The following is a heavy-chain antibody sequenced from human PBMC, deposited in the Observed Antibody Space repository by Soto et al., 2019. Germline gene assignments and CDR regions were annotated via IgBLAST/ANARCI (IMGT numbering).Heavy chain of an antibody. D-gene: IGHD2-21*01. Sequence: ASVKVSCKASGYTFTRSGISWVRQAPGQGLEWMGWISTYNGDTNYAQTFQGRVTMTTDTSTSTVHMEVRSLRSDDTAVYYCAIEVVAPHSHYGMVCRGQGTPVNVSS. J-gene: IGHJ6*02. CDR1: GYTFTRSG. V-gene: IGHV1-18*01. CDR2: ISTYNGDT. CDR3: AIEVVAPHSHYGMVC.